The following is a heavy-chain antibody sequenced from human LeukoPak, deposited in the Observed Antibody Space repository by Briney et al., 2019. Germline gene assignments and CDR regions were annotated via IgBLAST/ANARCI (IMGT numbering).Heavy chain of an antibody. CDR3: ARDDSKGAVAVFDY. CDR2: ISSSSSTI. J-gene: IGHJ4*02. V-gene: IGHV3-48*01. Sequence: GGSLRLSCAASGFTFSSYSMNWVRQAPGKGLEWVSYISSSSSTIYYADSVKGRFTISRDNAKNSLYLQMNSLRAEDTAVYYCARDDSKGAVAVFDYWGQGTLVTVSS. CDR1: GFTFSSYS. D-gene: IGHD6-19*01.